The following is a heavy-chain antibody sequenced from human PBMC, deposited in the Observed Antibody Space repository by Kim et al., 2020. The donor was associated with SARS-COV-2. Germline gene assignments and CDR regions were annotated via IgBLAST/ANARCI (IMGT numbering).Heavy chain of an antibody. J-gene: IGHJ4*02. V-gene: IGHV3-9*01. CDR3: AKDVGGGSARDVDY. Sequence: ADSVKGRCTISRDTAKNSLYLQMSSLRVEDTALYFCAKDVGGGSARDVDYWGQGALVTVSS. D-gene: IGHD6-6*01.